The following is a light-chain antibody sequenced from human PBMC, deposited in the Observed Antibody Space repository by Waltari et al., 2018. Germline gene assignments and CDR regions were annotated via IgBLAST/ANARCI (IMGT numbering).Light chain of an antibody. V-gene: IGKV1-8*01. CDR2: AAS. Sequence: AIRMTQSPSSFSASTGDRVTITCRASQGISSYLAWYQQKPGKAPKLLIYAASTLQSGVPSRFSGSGSGTDFSLTISSLEPEDFVVYYCQLRGHWPMYTFGQGTKLEIK. J-gene: IGKJ2*01. CDR3: QLRGHWPMYT. CDR1: QGISSY.